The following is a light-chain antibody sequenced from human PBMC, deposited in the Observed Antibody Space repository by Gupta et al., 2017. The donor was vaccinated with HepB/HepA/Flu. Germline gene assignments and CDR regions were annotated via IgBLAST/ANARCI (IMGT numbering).Light chain of an antibody. CDR2: CAS. Sequence: DFVLTQSPDSLAVSLDQGATINCKSNQSVLYNANNKTYLSGYQHKTGQLLKRLMSCASTRESGVPDRFSGRGSGTDFSRTISSLQPEDFAIYYCLQYYTTSLTFGQGTQVEIK. CDR3: LQYYTTSLT. CDR1: QSVLYNANNKTY. J-gene: IGKJ1*01. V-gene: IGKV4-1*01.